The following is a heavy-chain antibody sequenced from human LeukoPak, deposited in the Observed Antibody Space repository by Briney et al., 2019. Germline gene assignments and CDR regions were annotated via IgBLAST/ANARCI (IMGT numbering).Heavy chain of an antibody. CDR1: GGSISSYY. D-gene: IGHD3-22*01. CDR2: INHSGST. Sequence: SETLSLTCTVSGGSISSYYWSWIRQPPGKGLEWIGEINHSGSTNYNPSLKSRVTISVDTSKNQFSLKLSSVTAADTAVYYCARAIVGLWGQGTLVTVSS. V-gene: IGHV4-34*01. CDR3: ARAIVGL. J-gene: IGHJ4*02.